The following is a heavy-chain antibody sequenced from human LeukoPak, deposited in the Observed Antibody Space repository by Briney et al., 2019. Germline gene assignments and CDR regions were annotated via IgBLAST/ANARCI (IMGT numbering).Heavy chain of an antibody. CDR3: ASNSGYDSAY. Sequence: GGSLRLSCAASGFTFSNYGMHWVRQAPGKGLEWVAHIWYDGANKYYADSVKDRFTISRDNSKNTLYLQMDSLRAEDTAVYYCASNSGYDSAYWGQGTLVTVSS. CDR1: GFTFSNYG. D-gene: IGHD5-12*01. V-gene: IGHV3-33*01. CDR2: IWYDGANK. J-gene: IGHJ4*02.